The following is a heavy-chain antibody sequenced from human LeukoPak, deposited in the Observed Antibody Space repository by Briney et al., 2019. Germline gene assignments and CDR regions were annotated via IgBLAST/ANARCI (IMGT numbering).Heavy chain of an antibody. CDR3: ASLTTVTTPYYYYGMDV. D-gene: IGHD4-17*01. V-gene: IGHV3-30-3*01. CDR1: GFTFSSYA. J-gene: IGHJ6*02. CDR2: ISYDGSNK. Sequence: GGSLRLSCAASGFTFSSYAMPWVRQAPGKGLEWVAVISYDGSNKYYADSVKGRFTISRDNSKNTLYLQMNSLRAEDTAVYYCASLTTVTTPYYYYGMDVWGQGTTVTVSS.